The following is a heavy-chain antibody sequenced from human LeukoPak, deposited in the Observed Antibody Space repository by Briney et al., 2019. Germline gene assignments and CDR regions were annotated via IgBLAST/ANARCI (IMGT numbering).Heavy chain of an antibody. CDR2: IWYDGSNK. D-gene: IGHD5-18*01. V-gene: IGHV3-33*01. CDR1: GFTFNTFG. J-gene: IGHJ4*02. Sequence: GGSLRLSCAASGFTFNTFGMNWVRQAPGKGLEWVAVIWYDGSNKYYADSVKGRFTISRDNSKSTLYLQLNSLRVEDTAVYYCARARGYSYGNGFDYWGQGTLVTVSS. CDR3: ARARGYSYGNGFDY.